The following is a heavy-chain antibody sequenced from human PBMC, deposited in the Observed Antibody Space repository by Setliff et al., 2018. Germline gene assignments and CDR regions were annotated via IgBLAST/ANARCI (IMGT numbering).Heavy chain of an antibody. D-gene: IGHD3-22*01. CDR1: GFSFTSFG. V-gene: IGHV1-46*01. J-gene: IGHJ4*02. Sequence: ASVKVSCKTSGFSFTSFGFSWVRQAPGQGLEWMGMINPGGGSTTYAQKFQGRVTMTRDTSTSTVYMELSSLRTEDTAVYYCARGYYDSYARYYVVGDYWGQGTPVTVSS. CDR2: INPGGGST. CDR3: ARGYYDSYARYYVVGDY.